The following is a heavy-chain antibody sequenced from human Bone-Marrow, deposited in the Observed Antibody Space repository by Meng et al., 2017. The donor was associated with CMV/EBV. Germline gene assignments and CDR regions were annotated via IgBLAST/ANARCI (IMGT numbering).Heavy chain of an antibody. V-gene: IGHV1-2*02. D-gene: IGHD1-26*01. Sequence: ASVKVSCKASGYTFADYYIHWVRQAPGQGLEWLGWINPNGGATNYAQKFQGRVTMTRDTSIDTAYMELSRLRSDDTAVYYCARAHGHSGSYYVYNWFDSWGQGTLVTVSS. CDR3: ARAHGHSGSYYVYNWFDS. J-gene: IGHJ5*01. CDR1: GYTFADYY. CDR2: INPNGGAT.